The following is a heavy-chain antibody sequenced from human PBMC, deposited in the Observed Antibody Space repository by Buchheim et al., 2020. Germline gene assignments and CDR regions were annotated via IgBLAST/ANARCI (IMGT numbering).Heavy chain of an antibody. CDR3: ARDRCSSTSCTFDY. J-gene: IGHJ4*02. Sequence: QVQLVESGGGVVQPGRSLRLSCAASGFTFSSYGMHWVRQAPGKGLEWVAVIWYDGSNKYYAGSVKGRFTISRDNSKNTLYLQMNSLRVEDTAVYYCARDRCSSTSCTFDYWGQGTL. CDR1: GFTFSSYG. V-gene: IGHV3-33*01. D-gene: IGHD2-2*01. CDR2: IWYDGSNK.